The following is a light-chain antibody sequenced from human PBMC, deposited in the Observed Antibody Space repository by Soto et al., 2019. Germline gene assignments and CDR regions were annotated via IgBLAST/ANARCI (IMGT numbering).Light chain of an antibody. Sequence: DIQMTHSPSTLSASLGDRVTITCRASQSISSWLAWYQQKPGTAPNLLIYKASTLQSGVPSRFSGSGSGTEFTLTISSLQPDDSATYYCQQYNDNWTFGQGTKVDIK. CDR1: QSISSW. CDR2: KAS. CDR3: QQYNDNWT. J-gene: IGKJ1*01. V-gene: IGKV1-5*03.